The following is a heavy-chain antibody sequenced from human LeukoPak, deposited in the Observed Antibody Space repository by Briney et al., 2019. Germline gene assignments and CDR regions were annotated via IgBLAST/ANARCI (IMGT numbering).Heavy chain of an antibody. V-gene: IGHV3-7*03. D-gene: IGHD6-6*01. CDR2: INSDGSEG. CDR1: GFTFSGFW. Sequence: GGSLRLSCAVSGFTFSGFWMSWSRQAPGKGLEWVASINSDGSEGYYADVVKGRFTISRDNAKNSLYLQMNSLRAEDTAVYYCARSSYSSSSSVWGQGTMVTVSS. J-gene: IGHJ3*01. CDR3: ARSSYSSSSSV.